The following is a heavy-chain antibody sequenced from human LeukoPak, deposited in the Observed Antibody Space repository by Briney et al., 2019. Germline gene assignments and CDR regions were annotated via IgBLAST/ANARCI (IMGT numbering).Heavy chain of an antibody. V-gene: IGHV3-21*01. Sequence: GGSLRLSCVGSGFSISGFWMTWVRQAPGKGLEWVSSISSSSSYIYYADSVKGRFTISRDNAKNSLYLQMNSLRAEDTAVYYCARARFVLLWFGTGYYGMDVWGQGTTVTVSS. J-gene: IGHJ6*02. D-gene: IGHD3-10*01. CDR1: GFSISGFW. CDR2: ISSSSSYI. CDR3: ARARFVLLWFGTGYYGMDV.